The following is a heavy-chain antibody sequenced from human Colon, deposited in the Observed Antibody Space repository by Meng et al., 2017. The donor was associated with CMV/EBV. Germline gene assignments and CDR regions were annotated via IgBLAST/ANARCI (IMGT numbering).Heavy chain of an antibody. CDR2: FFYSGTT. J-gene: IGHJ6*02. CDR1: GGSISNYY. CDR3: ARESTAYAGGRGGNGMDV. D-gene: IGHD3-16*01. Sequence: SETLSLTCTVSGGSISNYYWNWIRQPPGKGLEWIGYFFYSGTTNYNSSLKSRVTISVDMSKNQFSLRLSSVTAADTAVYYCARESTAYAGGRGGNGMDVWGQGTTVTVSS. V-gene: IGHV4-59*01.